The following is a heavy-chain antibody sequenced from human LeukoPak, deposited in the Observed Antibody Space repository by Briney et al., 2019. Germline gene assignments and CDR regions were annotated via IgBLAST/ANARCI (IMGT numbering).Heavy chain of an antibody. CDR2: IYYSGST. D-gene: IGHD2-15*01. CDR3: ARHSAPDCSGGSCYTLYYYYYYMDV. J-gene: IGHJ6*03. V-gene: IGHV4-39*01. Sequence: SETLSLTCTVFGGSISSSSYYWGWIRQPPGKGLEWIGSIYYSGSTYYNPSLKSRVTISVDTSKNQFSLKLSSVTAADTAVYYCARHSAPDCSGGSCYTLYYYYYYMDVWGKGTTVTVSS. CDR1: GGSISSSSYY.